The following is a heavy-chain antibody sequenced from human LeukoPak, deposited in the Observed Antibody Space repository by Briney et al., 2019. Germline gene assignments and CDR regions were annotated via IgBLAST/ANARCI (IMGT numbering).Heavy chain of an antibody. CDR2: IYYSGST. Sequence: SETLSLTCSVSGASLSSSSNYWGWIRQPPGKGLEWIGSIYYSGSTNYNPSLKSRVTISVDTSKNQFSLKLSSVTAADTAVYYCARHVWLQPFDYWGQGTLVTVSS. CDR3: ARHVWLQPFDY. V-gene: IGHV4-39*01. CDR1: GASLSSSSNY. J-gene: IGHJ4*02. D-gene: IGHD3-9*01.